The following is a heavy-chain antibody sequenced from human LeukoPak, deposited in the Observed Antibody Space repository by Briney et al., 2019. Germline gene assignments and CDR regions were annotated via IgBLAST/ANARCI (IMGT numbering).Heavy chain of an antibody. CDR1: RFTFSSYA. D-gene: IGHD1-26*01. V-gene: IGHV3-23*01. Sequence: GGSLRLSCAASRFTFSSYATNWVRPDPEEGLDWVSRISESGGTTDYADSVKGRFTISRDNSKNTLYLQMNSLRAEDTAVYYCARESYFYRAVDYWGQGTLVTVSS. J-gene: IGHJ4*02. CDR3: ARESYFYRAVDY. CDR2: ISESGGTT.